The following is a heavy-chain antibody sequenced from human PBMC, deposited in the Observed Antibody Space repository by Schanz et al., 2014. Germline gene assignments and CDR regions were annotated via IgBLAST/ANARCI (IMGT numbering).Heavy chain of an antibody. CDR3: ARDRRNADLDY. Sequence: ERLVESGGGVVQPGRSLRLSCAASGFIFSNYGMHWVRQAPGGGLEWVANIKEDGSVKDYVDSVKGRFTISRDNAKNSLYLEMNSLRAEDTALYYCARDRRNADLDYWGQGTLVTVSS. J-gene: IGHJ4*02. CDR2: IKEDGSVK. D-gene: IGHD1-1*01. V-gene: IGHV3-7*01. CDR1: GFIFSNYG.